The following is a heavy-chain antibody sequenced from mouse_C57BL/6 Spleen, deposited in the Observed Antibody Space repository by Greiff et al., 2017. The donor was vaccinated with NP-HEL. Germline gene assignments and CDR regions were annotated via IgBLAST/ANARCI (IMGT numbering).Heavy chain of an antibody. CDR1: GYTFTSYW. V-gene: IGHV1-64*01. D-gene: IGHD3-2*02. CDR3: ARAGDSSGLSFAY. J-gene: IGHJ3*01. CDR2: IHPNSGST. Sequence: QVQLKQPGAELVKPGASVKLSCKASGYTFTSYWMHWVKQRPGQGLEWIGMIHPNSGSTNYNEKFKSKATLTVDKSSSTAYMQLSSLTSEDSAVYYCARAGDSSGLSFAYWGQGTLVTVSA.